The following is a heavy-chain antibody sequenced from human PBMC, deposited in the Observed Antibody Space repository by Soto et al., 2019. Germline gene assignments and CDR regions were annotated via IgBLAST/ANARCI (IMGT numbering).Heavy chain of an antibody. D-gene: IGHD1-26*01. CDR3: PRDFGEVGATAVYDI. V-gene: IGHV3-30*03. J-gene: IGHJ3*02. Sequence: PGGSLRLSCAASGFTFSSYGMHWVRQAPGKGLEWVAVISYDGSNKYYADSVKGRFTISRDNSKNTLYLQMNSLRAEDTAVYYCPRDFGEVGATAVYDIWGQGTMVTVSS. CDR1: GFTFSSYG. CDR2: ISYDGSNK.